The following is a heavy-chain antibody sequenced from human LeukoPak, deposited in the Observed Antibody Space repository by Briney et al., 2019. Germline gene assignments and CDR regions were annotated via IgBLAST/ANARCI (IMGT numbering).Heavy chain of an antibody. CDR2: ISSSGSTI. D-gene: IGHD4-17*01. CDR3: ARDSSLYGDYDDFDY. Sequence: PGGSLRLSCAASGFTFSDYYMSWIRQAPGKGLEWVSYISSSGSTIYYADSVKGRFTISRDNAKNSLYLQMNSLRAEDTAVYYCARDSSLYGDYDDFDYWGQGTLVTVSS. V-gene: IGHV3-11*01. CDR1: GFTFSDYY. J-gene: IGHJ4*02.